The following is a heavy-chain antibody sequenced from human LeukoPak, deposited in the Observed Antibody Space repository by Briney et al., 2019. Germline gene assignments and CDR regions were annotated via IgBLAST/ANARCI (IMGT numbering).Heavy chain of an antibody. CDR1: GFTFSDYY. Sequence: GGSLRLSCAASGFTFSDYYMSWIRQAPGKGLEWVSYISSSGSTIYYGESVRGRFTISRDNSKNSLYLQMNSLRAEDTAVYYCAAEYYDVLTGYRNYWGQGTLVTVSS. J-gene: IGHJ4*02. CDR2: ISSSGSTI. CDR3: AAEYYDVLTGYRNY. V-gene: IGHV3-11*04. D-gene: IGHD3-9*01.